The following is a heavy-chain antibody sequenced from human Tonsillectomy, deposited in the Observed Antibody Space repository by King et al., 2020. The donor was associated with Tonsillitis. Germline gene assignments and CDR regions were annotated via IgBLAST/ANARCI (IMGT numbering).Heavy chain of an antibody. CDR3: ASQRVGPTHYYYYGMDA. D-gene: IGHD1-26*01. CDR1: GVSIRSTSYC. V-gene: IGHV4-39*07. J-gene: IGHJ6*02. CDR2: ICHSGTA. Sequence: QLQESGPGLVKPSETLSLTCPVSGVSIRSTSYCWGWVRQPPGKGLEWIGTICHSGTAFYNPSLKSRLTISLHTSKNQFSLNLSSVTAADTAVYYCASQRVGPTHYYYYGMDAWGQGTTVTVSS.